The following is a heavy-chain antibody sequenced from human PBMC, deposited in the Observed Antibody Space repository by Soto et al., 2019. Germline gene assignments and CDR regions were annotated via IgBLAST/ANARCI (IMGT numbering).Heavy chain of an antibody. CDR1: GFAFSSYG. CDR3: VSDRRYGHASVPYS. Sequence: ESGGGVVQPVRSLRLSCAASGFAFSSYGMHWVRQAPGTGLEWVAVISYDGSLQHYADSVKGRFTISRDNSKNMGLLQMSSLRAEDTAVYYCVSDRRYGHASVPYSWGQGTLVSVSS. D-gene: IGHD5-18*01. CDR2: ISYDGSLQ. J-gene: IGHJ4*02. V-gene: IGHV3-30*03.